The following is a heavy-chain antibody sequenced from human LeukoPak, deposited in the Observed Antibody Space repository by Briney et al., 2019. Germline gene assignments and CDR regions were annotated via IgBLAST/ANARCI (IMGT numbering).Heavy chain of an antibody. Sequence: GGSLRLFCAASGFIFSTSPMSWVRQPPGKGLEWVSAMNNGPGATFYRDSVSGRFTISRDHSKSTLYLQINSLRAEDTGTYYCAKTHYDLLDVWGQGTTVTVSS. CDR1: GFIFSTSP. CDR3: AKTHYDLLDV. J-gene: IGHJ6*02. CDR2: MNNGPGAT. V-gene: IGHV3-23*01. D-gene: IGHD5-12*01.